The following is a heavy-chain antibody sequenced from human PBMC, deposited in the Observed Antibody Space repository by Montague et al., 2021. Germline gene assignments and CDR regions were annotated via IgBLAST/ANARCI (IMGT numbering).Heavy chain of an antibody. Sequence: SETLSLTCTVSRSLINSDYYWGWIRQPPGKGLEWMGSVSHGGRTHYNPSLESRVTISVDTSNNHFSLKLSSVTAADTAMYYCARERDRYYYMDIWGKGTTITVSS. J-gene: IGHJ6*03. CDR1: RSLINSDYY. V-gene: IGHV4-38-2*02. CDR2: VSHGGRT. CDR3: ARERDRYYYMDI.